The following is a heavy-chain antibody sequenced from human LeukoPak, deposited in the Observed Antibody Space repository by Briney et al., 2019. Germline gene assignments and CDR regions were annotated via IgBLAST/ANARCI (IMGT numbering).Heavy chain of an antibody. CDR1: GFTFSSYA. D-gene: IGHD6-19*01. J-gene: IGHJ5*02. CDR2: ISGTGGST. V-gene: IGHV3-23*01. CDR3: AKDSPVGIAVAAEGCSS. Sequence: GGSLRLSCAASGFTFSSYAMSWVRQAPGKGLEWVSVISGTGGSTYYADSVKGRFTISRDQSKSTLYLQMNSLRVEDTAIYYCAKDSPVGIAVAAEGCSSWGQGTLVTVSS.